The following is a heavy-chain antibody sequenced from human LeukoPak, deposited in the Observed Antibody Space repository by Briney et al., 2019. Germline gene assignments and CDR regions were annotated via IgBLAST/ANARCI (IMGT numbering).Heavy chain of an antibody. V-gene: IGHV3-33*02. Sequence: GGSLRLSCAASGFTFSNYGMHWVRQAPGKGLEWLAIMWYADYAKGRFTISRDNSKNTVFLQMNSLRAEDTAVYYCARGRDCYNYYYYYYMDVWGKGTTGTVSS. CDR2: MW. CDR1: GFTFSNYG. D-gene: IGHD5-24*01. J-gene: IGHJ6*03. CDR3: ARGRDCYNYYYYYYMDV.